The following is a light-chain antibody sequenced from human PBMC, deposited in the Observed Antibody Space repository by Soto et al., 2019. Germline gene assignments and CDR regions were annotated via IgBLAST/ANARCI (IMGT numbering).Light chain of an antibody. CDR2: GAP. CDR3: QQYNNWRPQA. Sequence: EIVMTQSPATPSVSPGERATLSCRASQSVSSNLAWYQQKPCQAPRLLISGAPTRSTGIPTRFSASGPWTEFTLTISSLQSEDFAVYYGQQYNNWRPQAFGQGTKVDIK. V-gene: IGKV3-15*01. J-gene: IGKJ1*01. CDR1: QSVSSN.